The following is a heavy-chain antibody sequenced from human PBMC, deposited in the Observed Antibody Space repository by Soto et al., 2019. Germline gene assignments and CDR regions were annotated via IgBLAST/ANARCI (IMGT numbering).Heavy chain of an antibody. CDR1: FQFGWYA. D-gene: IGHD6-13*01. CDR3: ARYRIAADLSDFDY. V-gene: IGHV3-49*03. Sequence: GSLGLSFSTSWFQFGWYAFELVRPGPREGLEWVGSIRGKAYGGTTENAASLKGRFTISRDDSKSIAYLQMNSLKTEDTAVYYCARYRIAADLSDFDYWGQGTLVTVSS. J-gene: IGHJ4*02. CDR2: IRGKAYGGTT.